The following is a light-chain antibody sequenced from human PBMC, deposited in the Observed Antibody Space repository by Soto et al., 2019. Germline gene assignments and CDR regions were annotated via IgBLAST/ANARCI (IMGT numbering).Light chain of an antibody. V-gene: IGKV3-15*01. CDR2: GAS. CDR1: QSVSSY. Sequence: DIVMTQSPATLSLSPGERATLSCRASQSVSSYLAWYQHKPGQAPRLLIFGASIRATGIPARFSGSGSGTEFTLTIGSLQSEDCALYYCQNYNSAPLTFGGGTKVDIK. J-gene: IGKJ4*01. CDR3: QNYNSAPLT.